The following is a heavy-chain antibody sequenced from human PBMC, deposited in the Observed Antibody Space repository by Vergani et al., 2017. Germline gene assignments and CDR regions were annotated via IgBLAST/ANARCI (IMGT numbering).Heavy chain of an antibody. Sequence: EVQLVESGGGLVQPGGSLRLSCSASGFTFSSYAMHWVRQAPGKGLEYVSAISSNGGSTYYADSVKGRFTISRDNSKNTLYLQMSSMRAEDTAVYYCARGRRIAAAGIWGQGTLVTVSS. CDR3: ARGRRIAAAGI. V-gene: IGHV3-64D*06. J-gene: IGHJ4*02. CDR1: GFTFSSYA. D-gene: IGHD6-13*01. CDR2: ISSNGGST.